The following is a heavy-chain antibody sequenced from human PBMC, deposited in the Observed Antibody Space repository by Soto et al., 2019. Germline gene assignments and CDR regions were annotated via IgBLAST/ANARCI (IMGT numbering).Heavy chain of an antibody. CDR3: ARDRPRDILTGYYSPNFDY. J-gene: IGHJ4*02. V-gene: IGHV3-66*01. Sequence: GGSLRLSCAASGFTVSSNYMSWVRQAPGKGLEWVSVIYSGGSTYYADSVKGRFTISRDNSKNTLYLQMNSLRAEDTAVYYCARDRPRDILTGYYSPNFDYWGQGTLVTVSS. D-gene: IGHD3-9*01. CDR2: IYSGGST. CDR1: GFTVSSNY.